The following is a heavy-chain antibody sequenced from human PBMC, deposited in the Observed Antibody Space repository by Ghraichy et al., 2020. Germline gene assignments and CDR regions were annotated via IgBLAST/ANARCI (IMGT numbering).Heavy chain of an antibody. CDR2: IWEDGSNT. Sequence: GGSLRLSCTASGFTFSDYVIHWVRQAPGEGLQWVSLIWEDGSNTFYADSVQGRFTISRDNSRNTLSLQMNSLRAEDMAIYYCASVLRTEHLLSPSIYCFDVLGQRATVTVSS. CDR3: ASVLRTEHLLSPSIYCFDV. V-gene: IGHV3-33*01. D-gene: IGHD3-10*01. CDR1: GFTFSDYV. J-gene: IGHJ6*02.